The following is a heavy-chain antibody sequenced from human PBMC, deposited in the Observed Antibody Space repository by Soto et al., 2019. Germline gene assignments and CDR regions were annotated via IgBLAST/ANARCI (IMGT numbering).Heavy chain of an antibody. CDR3: LPAPSGSYKIDY. CDR2: IRSKANSYAT. D-gene: IGHD3-10*01. CDR1: GFTFSGSA. J-gene: IGHJ4*02. Sequence: PGGSLRLSCAASGFTFSGSAMHWFRQASGKGLEWVGRIRSKANSYATAYAASVKGRFTISRDDSKNTAYLQMNSLKTEDTAVYYCLPAPSGSYKIDYWGQGTLVTVSS. V-gene: IGHV3-73*01.